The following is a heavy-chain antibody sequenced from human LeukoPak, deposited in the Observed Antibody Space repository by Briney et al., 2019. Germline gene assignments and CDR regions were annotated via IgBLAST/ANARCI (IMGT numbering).Heavy chain of an antibody. CDR1: GFTFGDYY. J-gene: IGHJ4*02. CDR2: ISSSGSTI. Sequence: PGGSLRLSCAASGFTFGDYYMSWIRQAPGKGLEWISFISSSGSTIYYADSVKGRFTISRDTTKNSLYLQMNSLRAEDTAVYYCARERTPKHYYGSGSYDRYFEHWGQGTLVTVSS. V-gene: IGHV3-11*04. D-gene: IGHD3-10*01. CDR3: ARERTPKHYYGSGSYDRYFEH.